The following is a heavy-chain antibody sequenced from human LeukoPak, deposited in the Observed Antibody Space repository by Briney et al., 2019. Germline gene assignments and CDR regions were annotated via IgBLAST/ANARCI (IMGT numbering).Heavy chain of an antibody. J-gene: IGHJ3*02. Sequence: SETLSLTCTVSSASISTYYWSWIRQPPGKGLEWIGYIYYSGSTNYNPSLKSRVTISVDTSKNQFSLKLRSVTAADTAVYYCARSYSSGWLGAFDIWGQGTMVTVSS. CDR3: ARSYSSGWLGAFDI. CDR1: SASISTYY. D-gene: IGHD6-19*01. V-gene: IGHV4-59*01. CDR2: IYYSGST.